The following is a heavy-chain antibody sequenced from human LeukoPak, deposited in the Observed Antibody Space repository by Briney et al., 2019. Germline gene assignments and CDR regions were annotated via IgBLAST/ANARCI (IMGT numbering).Heavy chain of an antibody. Sequence: GGSLRLSCAASGFTFSSHCMSWLRQAPGRGLGWVANIKQDGSEKSYVDSVRGRFTISRDNAKSSLYLEMNSLRAEDTAVYYCAREIEDITILGVVIVGWFDPWGQGTLVTVSS. CDR3: AREIEDITILGVVIVGWFDP. CDR2: IKQDGSEK. D-gene: IGHD3-3*01. J-gene: IGHJ5*02. V-gene: IGHV3-7*01. CDR1: GFTFSSHC.